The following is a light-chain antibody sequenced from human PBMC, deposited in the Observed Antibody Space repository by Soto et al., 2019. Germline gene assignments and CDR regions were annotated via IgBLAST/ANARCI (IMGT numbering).Light chain of an antibody. Sequence: DIVLTQTPLSSPVTLGQPASISCRSSQSLVHSDGNTYLNWLQQRPGQPPRLLIYEGSNRVSGVPDRCRGRGAGTDFTLEISRVEAEDVGVYYCMQTTQFPLTFGGGTKVEIK. CDR3: MQTTQFPLT. J-gene: IGKJ4*01. V-gene: IGKV2-24*01. CDR1: QSLVHSDGNTY. CDR2: EGS.